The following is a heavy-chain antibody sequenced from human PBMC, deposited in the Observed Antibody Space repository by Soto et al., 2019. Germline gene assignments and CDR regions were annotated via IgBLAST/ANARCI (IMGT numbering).Heavy chain of an antibody. J-gene: IGHJ5*01. CDR1: GQSFTRPSDY. V-gene: IGHV1-46*01. Sequence: QVQLVPSGAEVKMPGASVKVTCKASGQSFTRPSDYMHWVRQAPGQGLEWVGIINLSDGSTSYAQRSQGRVTLTSDTSTSTVYMELSSLRSDDTAIYYCMGDRAGATADSWGQGTLVTVSS. CDR2: INLSDGST. D-gene: IGHD3-10*01. CDR3: MGDRAGATADS.